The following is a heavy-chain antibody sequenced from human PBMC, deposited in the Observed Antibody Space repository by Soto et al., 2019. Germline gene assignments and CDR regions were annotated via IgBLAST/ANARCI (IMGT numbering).Heavy chain of an antibody. CDR3: ARGDVVVPAHHYDAFDI. V-gene: IGHV1-69*01. Sequence: QVQLVQSGAEVKKPGSSVKVSCKASGGTFSSYAISWVRQAPGQGLEWMGGIIPIFGTANYAQKFQGRVTITADESTSTAYMELSSLRSEDTAVYYCARGDVVVPAHHYDAFDIWGQGTMVTVSS. D-gene: IGHD2-2*01. J-gene: IGHJ3*02. CDR2: IIPIFGTA. CDR1: GGTFSSYA.